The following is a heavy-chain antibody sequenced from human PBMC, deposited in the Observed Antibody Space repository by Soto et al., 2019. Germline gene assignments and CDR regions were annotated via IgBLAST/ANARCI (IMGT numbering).Heavy chain of an antibody. J-gene: IGHJ4*02. CDR3: ATGMRFLGPYYFDH. CDR2: IYYSGST. Sequence: PSETLSLTCTVSGGSISSYYWSWIRQPPGKGLEWIGYIYYSGSTNYNPSLVRRVTISTDTAENSFSLTLTSVTTADTAVYFCATGMRFLGPYYFDHWGQGVLVTVSS. D-gene: IGHD3-3*01. V-gene: IGHV4-59*01. CDR1: GGSISSYY.